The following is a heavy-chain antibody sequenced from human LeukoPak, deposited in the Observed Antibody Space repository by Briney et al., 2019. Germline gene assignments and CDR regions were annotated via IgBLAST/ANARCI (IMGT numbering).Heavy chain of an antibody. Sequence: GGSLRLSCAASGFTFSSYWMHWVRQAPGKGLVWVSRINSDGSSTSYADSVKGRFTLSRDNAKNTLYLQMNSLRAEDTAVYYCTVSGSYYSSSDNWFDPWGQGTLVTVSS. CDR2: INSDGSST. CDR1: GFTFSSYW. V-gene: IGHV3-74*01. J-gene: IGHJ5*02. CDR3: TVSGSYYSSSDNWFDP. D-gene: IGHD3-10*01.